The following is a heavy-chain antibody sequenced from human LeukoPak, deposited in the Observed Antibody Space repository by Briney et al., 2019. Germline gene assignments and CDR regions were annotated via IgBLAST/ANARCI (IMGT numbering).Heavy chain of an antibody. V-gene: IGHV1-46*01. Sequence: ASVKVSCKASGYTFTNYYMHWMRQAPGQGHEWMGIINPHGGNTNYTRKFQGRVTTTRDTSTSTVYMELSSLRSDDTAVYYCARELPHKEWFDPWGQGTLVTVSS. CDR2: INPHGGNT. J-gene: IGHJ5*02. CDR1: GYTFTNYY. CDR3: ARELPHKEWFDP. D-gene: IGHD2-15*01.